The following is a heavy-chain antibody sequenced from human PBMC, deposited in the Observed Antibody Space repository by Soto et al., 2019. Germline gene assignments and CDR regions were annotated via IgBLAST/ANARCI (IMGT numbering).Heavy chain of an antibody. CDR3: ARYSSPEFDAFDI. V-gene: IGHV4-61*01. Sequence: PSETLSLTCTVSGGSVSSGSYYWNWIRQPPGKGLEWIGFIHYSGSTNYNPSLKSRVTISGDTSKKQFSLKLHSVTAADTAVYYCARYSSPEFDAFDIWGQGTMVTVS. J-gene: IGHJ3*02. D-gene: IGHD6-13*01. CDR2: IHYSGST. CDR1: GGSVSSGSYY.